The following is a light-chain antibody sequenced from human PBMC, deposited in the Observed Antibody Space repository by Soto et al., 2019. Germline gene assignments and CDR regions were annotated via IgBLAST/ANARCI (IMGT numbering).Light chain of an antibody. J-gene: IGKJ5*01. CDR3: QQYNNWAIP. Sequence: EVVMTQSPATLSVSPGERATLSCRASQTILSNLAWYQRKPGQAPRLLLYGASTRPTGIPARFSGGGSGTEFTLTISGLQSEDFAVYYCQQYNNWAIPFGQGTRLEIK. CDR1: QTILSN. CDR2: GAS. V-gene: IGKV3-15*01.